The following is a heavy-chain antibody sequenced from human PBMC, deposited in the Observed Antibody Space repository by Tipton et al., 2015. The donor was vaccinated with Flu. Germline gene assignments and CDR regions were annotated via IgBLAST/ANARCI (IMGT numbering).Heavy chain of an antibody. Sequence: GLVKPSETLSLTCTISGHSISSDHYWGWIRQPPGKGLEWIGNIFHTGSTYYNPSLKSRVAISLDTFKNQFSLKLTSVTAADTAVYYCATTTYYYGSGSHDYWGQGTLVTVSS. CDR2: IFHTGST. D-gene: IGHD3-10*01. CDR3: ATTTYYYGSGSHDY. V-gene: IGHV4-38-2*02. J-gene: IGHJ4*02. CDR1: GHSISSDHY.